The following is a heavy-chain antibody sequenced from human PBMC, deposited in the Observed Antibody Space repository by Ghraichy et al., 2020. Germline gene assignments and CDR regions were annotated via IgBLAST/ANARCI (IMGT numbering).Heavy chain of an antibody. CDR3: ARPLYYHDSSAAFDI. V-gene: IGHV4-39*01. CDR2: IYYSGRT. J-gene: IGHJ3*02. CDR1: GGSIRNSNYY. Sequence: SQTLSLTCIVSGGSIRNSNYYWGWIRQPPGKGLEWIGSIYYSGRTYYNPSLRSRVTISLDTSRNQFSLKLSSVTAADTAVYYCARPLYYHDSSAAFDIWGQGTMVTVSS. D-gene: IGHD3-22*01.